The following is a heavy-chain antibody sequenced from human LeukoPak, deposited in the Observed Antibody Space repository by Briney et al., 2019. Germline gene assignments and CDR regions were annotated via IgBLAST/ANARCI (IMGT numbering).Heavy chain of an antibody. CDR2: IYYSGGT. CDR1: VGSISSSSYY. D-gene: IGHD2-2*03. J-gene: IGHJ3*02. V-gene: IGHV4-39*01. Sequence: PSETLSLTCTVSVGSISSSSYYWGWIRQPPGKGLEWIGNIYYSGGTYSNPSLKSRVTISVDTSKNQFSLNLSSVTAADTAVYFCFVSWIFPGASDIWGQGTMIVVSS. CDR3: FVSWIFPGASDI.